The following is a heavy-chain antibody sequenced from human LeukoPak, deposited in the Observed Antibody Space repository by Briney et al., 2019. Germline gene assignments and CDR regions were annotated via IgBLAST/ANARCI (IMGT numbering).Heavy chain of an antibody. Sequence: PSETLSLTCTVSGGSISSYYWSWIRQPPGRGLEWIGYIYYSGSTNYNPSLKSRVTMSVDTSKNQFSLKLSSVTAADTAVYYCARDKDYFDSGGAFDIWGQGTMVTVSS. D-gene: IGHD3-22*01. CDR1: GGSISSYY. CDR2: IYYSGST. CDR3: ARDKDYFDSGGAFDI. V-gene: IGHV4-59*01. J-gene: IGHJ3*02.